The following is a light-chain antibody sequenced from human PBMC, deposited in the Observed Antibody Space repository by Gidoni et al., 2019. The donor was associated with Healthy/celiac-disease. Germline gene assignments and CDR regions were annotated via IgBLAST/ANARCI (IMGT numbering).Light chain of an antibody. CDR2: DAS. Sequence: DIQMPQSPSSLSASVGDRVTITCQARQDISNYLNWYQQKPGKAPKLLIYDASNLETGVPSRFSGSGSGTDFTFTISSLQPEDIATYYCQQYDNLPPVFGPGTKVDIK. CDR1: QDISNY. J-gene: IGKJ3*01. V-gene: IGKV1-33*01. CDR3: QQYDNLPPV.